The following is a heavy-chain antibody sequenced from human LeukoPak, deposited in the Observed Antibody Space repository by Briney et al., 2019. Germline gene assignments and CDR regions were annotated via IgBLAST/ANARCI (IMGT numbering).Heavy chain of an antibody. J-gene: IGHJ6*03. CDR1: GYTLTGYY. CDR2: INPNSGGT. V-gene: IGHV1-2*02. CDR3: ARSPHSGSYYDEYYYYMDV. Sequence: ASVKVSCKASGYTLTGYYMHWVRQAPGQGLEWMGWINPNSGGTNYAQKFQGRVTMTRDTSISTAYMELSRLRSDDTAVYYCARSPHSGSYYDEYYYYMDVWGKGTTVTVSS. D-gene: IGHD1-26*01.